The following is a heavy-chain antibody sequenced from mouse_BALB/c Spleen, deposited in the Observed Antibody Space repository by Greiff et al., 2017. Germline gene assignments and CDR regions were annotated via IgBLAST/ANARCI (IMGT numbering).Heavy chain of an antibody. J-gene: IGHJ2*01. CDR1: GFTFSSFG. CDR2: ISSGSSTI. CDR3: ARRGGNSYYFDY. D-gene: IGHD2-1*01. V-gene: IGHV5-17*02. Sequence: EVKLVESGGGLVQPGGSRKLSCAASGFTFSSFGMHWVRQAPEKGLEWVAYISSGSSTIYYADTVKGRFTISRDNPKNTLFLQMTSLRSEDTAMYYCARRGGNSYYFDYWGQGTTLTVSS.